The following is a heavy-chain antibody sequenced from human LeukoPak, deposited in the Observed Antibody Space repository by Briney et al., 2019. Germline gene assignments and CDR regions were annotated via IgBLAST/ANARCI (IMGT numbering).Heavy chain of an antibody. V-gene: IGHV3-23*01. J-gene: IGHJ4*02. Sequence: GGSLRLSCAASGFTFSSHTMTWVRQAPGKGLEWVSAISNSGGSTYYADSVKGRFTISRDNSKNTLYLQMNSLKAEDTSVYYCAKGRGLVSPDDHWGQGTLVTVSS. CDR1: GFTFSSHT. D-gene: IGHD3/OR15-3a*01. CDR2: ISNSGGST. CDR3: AKGRGLVSPDDH.